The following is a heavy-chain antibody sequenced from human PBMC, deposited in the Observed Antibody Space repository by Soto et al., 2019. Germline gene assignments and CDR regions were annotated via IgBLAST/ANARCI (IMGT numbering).Heavy chain of an antibody. Sequence: SETLSLTCTVSGDSISSGNYYWSWIRQHPGKGLEWLGYIYYTGNTYYNPSLQSRLTISIDTSQNHFSLQLTSVTAADTAVYYCARVRLRTGYYYYYGMDVWGQGTTVTVSS. V-gene: IGHV4-31*03. J-gene: IGHJ6*02. CDR1: GDSISSGNYY. D-gene: IGHD4-17*01. CDR3: ARVRLRTGYYYYYGMDV. CDR2: IYYTGNT.